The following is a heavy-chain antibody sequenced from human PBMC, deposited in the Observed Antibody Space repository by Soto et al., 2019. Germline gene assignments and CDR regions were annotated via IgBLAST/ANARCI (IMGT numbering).Heavy chain of an antibody. V-gene: IGHV3-72*01. CDR1: GLTFSDHH. J-gene: IGHJ6*02. Sequence: EVQLVESGGGLVQPGGSLRLACAASGLTFSDHHMDWVRQAPGKGLEWVGRIKKRADSYTTHYSASVKGRFTISRDDSSNSLSLQMASLKPEDTAVYYCADVGPAFGLDVWGQGTTVTVSS. CDR2: IKKRADSYTT. CDR3: ADVGPAFGLDV. D-gene: IGHD1-26*01.